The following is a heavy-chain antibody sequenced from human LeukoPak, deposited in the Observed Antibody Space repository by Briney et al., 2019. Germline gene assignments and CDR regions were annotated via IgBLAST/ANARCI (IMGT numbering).Heavy chain of an antibody. CDR3: ATQYSSSWYGGYYFDY. D-gene: IGHD6-13*01. J-gene: IGHJ4*02. Sequence: GGSLRLSCAASGFTFSSYWMHWVRQAPGKGLVWVSRINSDGSSTSYADSVKGRFTISRDNAKNTLYLQMNSLRAEDTAVYYCATQYSSSWYGGYYFDYWGQGTLVTVSS. CDR2: INSDGSST. V-gene: IGHV3-74*01. CDR1: GFTFSSYW.